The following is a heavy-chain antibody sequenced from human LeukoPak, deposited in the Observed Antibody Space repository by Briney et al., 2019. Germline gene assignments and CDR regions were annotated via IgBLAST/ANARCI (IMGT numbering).Heavy chain of an antibody. CDR2: ISTYNGNT. CDR1: GYTFTSNS. J-gene: IGHJ4*02. CDR3: AKDRWRDGSSSFDN. V-gene: IGHV1-18*01. D-gene: IGHD6-6*01. Sequence: ASVKVSCKASGYTFTSNSINWVRHAPGQGLEWMGWISTYNGNTNYAQKLQGRVTITTDTSTSTAYMELRSLRSDDTAVYYCAKDRWRDGSSSFDNWGQGTLVTVSS.